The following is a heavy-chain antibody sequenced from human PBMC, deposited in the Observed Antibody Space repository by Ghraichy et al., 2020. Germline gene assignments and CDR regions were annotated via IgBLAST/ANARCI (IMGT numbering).Heavy chain of an antibody. CDR2: IYTGGST. V-gene: IGHV3-53*01. CDR1: GFTVSSNY. Sequence: GGSLRLSCAASGFTVSSNYMSWVRQAPGKGLEWVSVIYTGGSTYYADSVKGRFTISRDNSKNTLYLQMNSLRAEDTAVYYCARGVYSSGWPTFDYWGQGTLVTVSS. D-gene: IGHD6-19*01. CDR3: ARGVYSSGWPTFDY. J-gene: IGHJ4*02.